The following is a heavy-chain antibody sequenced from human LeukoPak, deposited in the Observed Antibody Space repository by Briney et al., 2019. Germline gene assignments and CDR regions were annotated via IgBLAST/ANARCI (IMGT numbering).Heavy chain of an antibody. CDR1: GFTFSHYG. V-gene: IGHV3-33*06. CDR2: IWSDGTNR. CDR3: AKDAQRGFDYSNSLDK. Sequence: PAGSLRLSCATSGFTFSHYGMHWVRQAPGKGLEWVAVIWSDGTNRYDGDPVKGRFTISRDNFQRTVYLQMDSLRAEDTAVYYCAKDAQRGFDYSNSLDKWGQGTLVTVSS. D-gene: IGHD4-11*01. J-gene: IGHJ4*02.